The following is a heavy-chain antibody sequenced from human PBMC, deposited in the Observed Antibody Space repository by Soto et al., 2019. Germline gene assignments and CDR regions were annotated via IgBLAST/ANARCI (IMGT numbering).Heavy chain of an antibody. V-gene: IGHV4-34*01. CDR2: INHSGST. D-gene: IGHD2-2*01. Sequence: PSETLSLTCAVYGGSFSGYYWSWIRQPPGKGLEWIGKINHSGSTNYNPSLKSRVTISVDTSKNQFSLKLSSVTAADTAVYYCAGYCSSTSCYVYWGQGTLVTVSS. J-gene: IGHJ4*02. CDR1: GGSFSGYY. CDR3: AGYCSSTSCYVY.